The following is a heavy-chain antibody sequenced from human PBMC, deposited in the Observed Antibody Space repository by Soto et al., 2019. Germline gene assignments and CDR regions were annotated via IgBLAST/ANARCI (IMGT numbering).Heavy chain of an antibody. CDR2: ISSSSSYI. CDR3: ARVGQWLVPGNWFDP. D-gene: IGHD6-19*01. J-gene: IGHJ5*02. CDR1: GFTFSSYS. Sequence: LRLSCAASGFTFSSYSMNWVRQAPGKGLEWVSSISSSSSYIYYADSVKGRFTISRDNAKNSLYLQMNSLRAEDTAVYYCARVGQWLVPGNWFDPWGQGTLVTVSS. V-gene: IGHV3-21*01.